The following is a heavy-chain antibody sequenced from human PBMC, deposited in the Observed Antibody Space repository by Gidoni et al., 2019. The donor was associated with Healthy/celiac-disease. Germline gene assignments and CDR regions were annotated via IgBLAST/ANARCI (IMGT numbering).Heavy chain of an antibody. D-gene: IGHD3-16*01. CDR2: ISSSSSYI. CDR3: ASTYEGDGWYFDL. V-gene: IGHV3-21*01. Sequence: EVQLVESGGGLVKPGGSLRLSCAASGFTFSSYSMNWVRQAPGKGLEWVASISSSSSYIYYADSVKGRFTISRDNAKNSLYLQMNSLRAEDTAVYYCASTYEGDGWYFDLWGRGTLVTVSS. J-gene: IGHJ2*01. CDR1: GFTFSSYS.